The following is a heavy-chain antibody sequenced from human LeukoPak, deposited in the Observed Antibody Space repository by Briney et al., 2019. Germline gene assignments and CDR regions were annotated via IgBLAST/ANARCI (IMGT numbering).Heavy chain of an antibody. CDR1: GGSFSSTSYY. CDR2: IYHTGST. V-gene: IGHV4-39*01. Sequence: PSETLSLTCSVSGGSFSSTSYYWGWIRQPPGKGLEWIANIYHTGSTYYNPSLKSRVIISVDTSANQFSLKLNSVTAADTAVYYCARPIRSRDNNWFDPWGQGILVTVSS. D-gene: IGHD3-10*01. J-gene: IGHJ5*02. CDR3: ARPIRSRDNNWFDP.